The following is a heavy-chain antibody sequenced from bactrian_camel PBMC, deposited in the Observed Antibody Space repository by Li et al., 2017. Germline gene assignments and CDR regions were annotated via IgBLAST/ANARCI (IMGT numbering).Heavy chain of an antibody. CDR1: GFTFSNNW. D-gene: IGHD4*01. J-gene: IGHJ4*01. CDR3: VRDSLLSIASMTFTY. Sequence: HVQLVESGGGLVQPGGSLTLSCAASGFTFSNNWVHWVRQAPGKGLEWVSTFYTGDGRTKSADSVKGRFTMSRDNAKNTMYLQMNSLKPEDTAVYYCVRDSLLSIASMTFTYWGQGTQVTVS. CDR2: FYTGDGRT. V-gene: IGHV3S1*01.